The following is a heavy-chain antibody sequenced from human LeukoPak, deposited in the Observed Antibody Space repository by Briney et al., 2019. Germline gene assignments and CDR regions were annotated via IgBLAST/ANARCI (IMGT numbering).Heavy chain of an antibody. CDR2: IYYSGST. D-gene: IGHD6-13*01. Sequence: TSETLSLTCTVSGGSISSYYWSWIRQPPGKGLEWIGYIYYSGSTNYNPSLKSRVTISVDTSKNQFSLKLSSVTAADTAVYYCATGYSSSWGLVWGQGTLVTVSS. CDR1: GGSISSYY. J-gene: IGHJ4*02. CDR3: ATGYSSSWGLV. V-gene: IGHV4-59*01.